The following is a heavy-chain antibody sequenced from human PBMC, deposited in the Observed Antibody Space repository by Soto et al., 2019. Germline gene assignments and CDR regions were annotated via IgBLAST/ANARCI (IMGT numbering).Heavy chain of an antibody. V-gene: IGHV1-69*04. CDR3: ARDGHVLRYFDWLYN. D-gene: IGHD3-9*01. CDR1: GGTFSSYA. CDR2: IIPILGIA. J-gene: IGHJ5*02. Sequence: SVKVSCKASGGTFSSYAISWVRQAPGQGLEWMGRIIPILGIANYAQKFQGRVTITADKSTSTAYMELSSLRSEDTAVYYCARDGHVLRYFDWLYNWGQGTLVTVSS.